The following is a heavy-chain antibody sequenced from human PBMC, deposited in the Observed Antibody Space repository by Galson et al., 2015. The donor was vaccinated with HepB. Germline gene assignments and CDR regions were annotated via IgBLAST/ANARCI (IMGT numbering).Heavy chain of an antibody. CDR1: EDSVSSNSTS. CDR2: TYYRSKWYS. CDR3: ARGSDAFDI. Sequence: CAISEDSVSSNSTSWNWIRQSPSRGLEWLGRTYYRSKWYSDYAVSVKSRITINPDTSKNQFSLQLNSVTPEDTAVYYCARGSDAFDIWGQGTMVTVSS. J-gene: IGHJ3*02. D-gene: IGHD2-15*01. V-gene: IGHV6-1*01.